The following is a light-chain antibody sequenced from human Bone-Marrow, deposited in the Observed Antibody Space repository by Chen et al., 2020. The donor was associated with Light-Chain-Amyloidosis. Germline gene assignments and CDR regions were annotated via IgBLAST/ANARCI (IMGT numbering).Light chain of an antibody. CDR1: QTISSNY. Sequence: EIVLTQSPGTLSLSPGEGANLSCGASQTISSNYLTWYQQNFGQAPRLLIYGSSSRASGIPDRFTGSGSGTDFTLTINRREPEDFAMYYCQQYGTSPLTFGGGTKVEIK. CDR2: GSS. V-gene: IGKV3-20*01. J-gene: IGKJ4*01. CDR3: QQYGTSPLT.